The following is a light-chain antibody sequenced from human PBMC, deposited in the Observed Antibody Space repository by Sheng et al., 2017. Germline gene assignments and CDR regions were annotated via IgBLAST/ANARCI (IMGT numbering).Light chain of an antibody. CDR3: CSYAGSSTYV. Sequence: QSALTQPASVSGSPGQSITISCAGTSSDVGSYNLVSWYQQYPGKAPKLMIYEGSKRPSGVSNRFSGSKSGNTASLTISGLQAEDEGDYYCCSYAGSSTYVFGTGTKVTVL. V-gene: IGLV2-23*01. CDR1: SSDVGSYNL. J-gene: IGLJ1*01. CDR2: EGS.